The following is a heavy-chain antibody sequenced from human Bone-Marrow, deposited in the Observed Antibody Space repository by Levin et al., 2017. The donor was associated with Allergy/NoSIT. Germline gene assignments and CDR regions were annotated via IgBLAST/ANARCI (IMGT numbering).Heavy chain of an antibody. Sequence: GGSLRLSCTASGFSFSSQGMHWVRQAPGKGLEWVAVIWYDGSKKYYIDSVKDRFSISRDNSKSTLYLQMNALRAEDTAIYYCAYASVTRSSLDCWGQGTLVTVSS. CDR1: GFSFSSQG. CDR3: AYASVTRSSLDC. V-gene: IGHV3-33*03. CDR2: IWYDGSKK. J-gene: IGHJ4*02. D-gene: IGHD2-2*01.